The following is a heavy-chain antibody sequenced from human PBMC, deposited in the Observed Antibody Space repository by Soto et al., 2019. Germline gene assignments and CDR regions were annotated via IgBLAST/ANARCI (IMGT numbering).Heavy chain of an antibody. CDR2: IYPGDSDT. J-gene: IGHJ4*02. V-gene: IGHV5-51*01. D-gene: IGHD3-16*01. CDR3: ARLGGGTKDFDY. Sequence: PGESPKISCKGSGYSVTSYWIGWVRQMPGKGLEWMGIIYPGDSDTRYSPSFQGQVTVTADKSISTAYLQWSSLMASDSAKYYCARLGGGTKDFDYWGQGTLVTGSS. CDR1: GYSVTSYW.